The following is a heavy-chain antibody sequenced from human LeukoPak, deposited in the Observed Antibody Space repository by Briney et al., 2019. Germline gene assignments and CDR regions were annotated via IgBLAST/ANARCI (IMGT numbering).Heavy chain of an antibody. CDR1: GFTFKNYA. J-gene: IGHJ4*02. V-gene: IGHV3-23*01. D-gene: IGHD4/OR15-4a*01. CDR2: ISGSDAGT. Sequence: QTGGSLRLSCAASGFTFKNYAMSWVRQAPGKGLEWVSAISGSDAGTHYADYVKGRFTISRDNSKNTLYLQMNSLRAEDTAVYYCARRAGAYSHPYDYWGQGTLVTVSS. CDR3: ARRAGAYSHPYDY.